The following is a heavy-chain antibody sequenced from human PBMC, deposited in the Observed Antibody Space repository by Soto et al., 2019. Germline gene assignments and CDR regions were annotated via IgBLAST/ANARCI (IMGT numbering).Heavy chain of an antibody. Sequence: SETLSLTCTVSGGSISSSSYYWGWIRQPPGKGLEWIGSIYYSGSTYYNPSLKSRVTISGDTSKNQFYLKLSSVTAADTAVYYCARPLGNGDYFDYWGQGTLVTVSS. CDR2: IYYSGST. J-gene: IGHJ4*02. D-gene: IGHD4-17*01. CDR1: GGSISSSSYY. CDR3: ARPLGNGDYFDY. V-gene: IGHV4-39*01.